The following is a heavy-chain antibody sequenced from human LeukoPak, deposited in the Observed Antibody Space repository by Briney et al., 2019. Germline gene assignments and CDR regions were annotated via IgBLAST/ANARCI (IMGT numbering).Heavy chain of an antibody. J-gene: IGHJ3*02. CDR2: VIPIFGTA. V-gene: IGHV1-69*13. Sequence: SVKVSCKASGGTFSSYAISWVRQAPGQGLEWMGGVIPIFGTANYAQKFQGRVTITADESTSTAYMELSSLRSEDTAVYYCARDSGYCSSTSCYRKAFDIWGQGTMVTVSS. CDR3: ARDSGYCSSTSCYRKAFDI. CDR1: GGTFSSYA. D-gene: IGHD2-2*02.